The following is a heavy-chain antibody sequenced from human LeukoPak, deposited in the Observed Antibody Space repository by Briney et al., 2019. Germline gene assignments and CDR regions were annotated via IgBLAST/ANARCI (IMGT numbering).Heavy chain of an antibody. V-gene: IGHV4-31*03. CDR3: ARENRGTYYGAFDI. CDR2: IYYSGST. Sequence: SETLSLTCTVSGGSVGSGGYYWSWIRQHPGKGLEWIGYIYYSGSTFYNPSLNSRVTISQDTSKNQFSLKLRSVTAADTAVYYCARENRGTYYGAFDIWGQGTMVTVSS. CDR1: GGSVGSGGYY. J-gene: IGHJ3*02. D-gene: IGHD3-22*01.